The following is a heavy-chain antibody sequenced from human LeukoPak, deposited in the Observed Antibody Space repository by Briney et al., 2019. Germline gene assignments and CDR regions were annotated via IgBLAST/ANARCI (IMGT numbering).Heavy chain of an antibody. CDR2: IYYSGST. CDR1: GGSISSSSYY. V-gene: IGHV4-39*01. J-gene: IGHJ4*02. D-gene: IGHD6-13*01. CDR3: ARRFVTGYSSSWFDY. Sequence: SETLSLTCTVSGGSISSSSYYWGWIRQPPGKGLEWIGSIYYSGSTYYNPSLKSRVTISVDTSKNQFSLKLSSVTAADTAVYYCARRFVTGYSSSWFDYWGQGTLVTVSS.